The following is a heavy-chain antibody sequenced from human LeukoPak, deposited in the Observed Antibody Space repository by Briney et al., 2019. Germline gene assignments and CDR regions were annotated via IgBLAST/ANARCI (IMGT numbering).Heavy chain of an antibody. V-gene: IGHV4-30-2*01. CDR2: IYHSGST. CDR1: GGSISSGGYS. Sequence: SQTLSLTCAVSGGSISSGGYSWSWTRQPPGKGLEWIGYIYHSGSTYYNPSLKSRVTISVDRSKNQFSLKLSSVTAADTAVYYCARVVVRGPQHRIGGMDVWGQGTTVTVSS. CDR3: ARVVVRGPQHRIGGMDV. D-gene: IGHD3-10*01. J-gene: IGHJ6*02.